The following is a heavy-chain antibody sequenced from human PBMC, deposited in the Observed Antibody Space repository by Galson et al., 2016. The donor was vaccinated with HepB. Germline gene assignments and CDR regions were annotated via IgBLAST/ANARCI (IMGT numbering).Heavy chain of an antibody. J-gene: IGHJ4*02. V-gene: IGHV5-10-1*01. CDR1: GYNFTSFW. CDR3: ARGPRLVDY. Sequence: QSGAEVKKPGESLRVSCKASGYNFTSFWISWVRQMPGKGLEYMGRIDPSDSYTNYSPSFQGHVTFSADKSIRTAYLQWGSLKASDTAIYFCARGPRLVDYWGQGTLVTVSS. D-gene: IGHD2-21*01. CDR2: IDPSDSYT.